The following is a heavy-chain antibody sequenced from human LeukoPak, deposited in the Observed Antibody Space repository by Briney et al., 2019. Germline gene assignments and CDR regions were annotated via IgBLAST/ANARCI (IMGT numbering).Heavy chain of an antibody. CDR2: INHSGST. CDR1: GGSFSGYY. V-gene: IGHV4-34*01. D-gene: IGHD6-13*01. CDR3: ARGGYSVAAEAFDY. Sequence: SETLSLTCAVYGGSFSGYYWSWIRQPPGKGLEWIGEINHSGSTNYNPSLKSRATISVDTSKNQFSLKLSSVTAADTGVYYCARGGYSVAAEAFDYWGQGTLVTVSS. J-gene: IGHJ4*02.